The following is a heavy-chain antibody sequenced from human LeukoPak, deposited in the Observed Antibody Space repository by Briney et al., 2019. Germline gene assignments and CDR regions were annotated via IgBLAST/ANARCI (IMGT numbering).Heavy chain of an antibody. J-gene: IGHJ3*02. Sequence: GGSLRLSCAASGFTFSNYATHWVRQARGKGLEYVSALSSNGGSTYYADSVKGRFTISRDNSKNTVYLQMGSLRAEDMAVYYCARREDGSGSYSNAHAFYIWGQGTMVTVSS. CDR2: LSSNGGST. CDR3: ARREDGSGSYSNAHAFYI. D-gene: IGHD3-10*01. V-gene: IGHV3-64*02. CDR1: GFTFSNYA.